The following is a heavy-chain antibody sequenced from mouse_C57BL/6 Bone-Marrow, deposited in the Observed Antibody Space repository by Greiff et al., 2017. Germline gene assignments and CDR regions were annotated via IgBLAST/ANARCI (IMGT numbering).Heavy chain of an antibody. D-gene: IGHD6-1*01. CDR1: GYTFTSSG. CDR3: ARHVPSVLAMDY. CDR2: IYPRSGNP. J-gene: IGHJ4*01. Sequence: QVQLKQSGAELARPGASVKLSCKASGYTFTSSGISWVKQRTGQGLEWIGEIYPRSGNPYYNEKFKGKATLTADKSSSTAYMELRSLTSEDSAVYFCARHVPSVLAMDYWGQGTSVTVSS. V-gene: IGHV1-81*01.